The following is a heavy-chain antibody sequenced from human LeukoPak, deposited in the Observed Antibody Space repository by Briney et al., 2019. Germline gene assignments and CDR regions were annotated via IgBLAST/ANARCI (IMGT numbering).Heavy chain of an antibody. J-gene: IGHJ4*02. V-gene: IGHV3-11*01. Sequence: GGSLRLSCAASGFTFSDYYMSWVRQAPGKGLEWVSYISSAGTTIYYADSVKGRFTISRDNAKNSLYLQMNSLRAEDTAVYYCARNENSGWGYFDYWGQGTLVTVSS. D-gene: IGHD5-12*01. CDR2: ISSAGTTI. CDR3: ARNENSGWGYFDY. CDR1: GFTFSDYY.